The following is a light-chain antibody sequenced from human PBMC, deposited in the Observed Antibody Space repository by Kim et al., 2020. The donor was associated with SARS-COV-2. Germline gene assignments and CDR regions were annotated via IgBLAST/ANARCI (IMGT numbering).Light chain of an antibody. CDR1: QTIDNNY. V-gene: IGKV3-20*01. CDR3: QQYTTSPIT. Sequence: EIVLTQSPGTLSLSQGESATLSCRASQTIDNNYLAWYQHKSGQTPRLLIYGASSRATGVSDRFRGSGSGTDFTLTISRLEPEDVAVFYCQQYTTSPITFGQGTRLEIK. CDR2: GAS. J-gene: IGKJ5*01.